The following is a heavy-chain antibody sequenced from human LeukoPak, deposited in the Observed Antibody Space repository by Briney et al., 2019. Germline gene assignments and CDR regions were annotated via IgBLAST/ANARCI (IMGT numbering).Heavy chain of an antibody. CDR1: GGTSITHI. Sequence: PPASVKVSCKASGGTSITHIINWVRRAPGQGLEWMGRIIPMLGIPNYAQKFQGRVTFTADRSTNTAYMALSSLRSEDTAVYYCARHSSRESFYDFDSWGQGALIIVSS. J-gene: IGHJ4*02. D-gene: IGHD3-16*01. CDR2: IIPMLGIP. V-gene: IGHV1-69*02. CDR3: ARHSSRESFYDFDS.